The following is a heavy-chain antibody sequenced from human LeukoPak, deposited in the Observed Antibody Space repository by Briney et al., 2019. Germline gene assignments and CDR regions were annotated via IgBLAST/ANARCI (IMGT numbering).Heavy chain of an antibody. CDR1: GFTFSSYW. V-gene: IGHV3-74*01. D-gene: IGHD5-18*01. J-gene: IGHJ3*02. CDR3: AKVGLGDTAMVEEANAFDI. Sequence: GGSLRLSCAASGFTFSSYWMHWVRQAPGKGLVWVSRINSDGSSTSYADSVKGRFTISRDNAKNTLYLQMNSLRAEDTAVYYCAKVGLGDTAMVEEANAFDIWGQGTMVTVSS. CDR2: INSDGSST.